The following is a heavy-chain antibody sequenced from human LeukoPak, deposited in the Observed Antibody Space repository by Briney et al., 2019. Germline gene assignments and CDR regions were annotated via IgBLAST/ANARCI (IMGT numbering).Heavy chain of an antibody. CDR3: ARGPAYCGGDCLPNAFDI. V-gene: IGHV4-59*12. Sequence: SETLSLTCTVSGGSISSYYWSWIRQPPGKGLEWIGYIYYSGSTNYNPSLKSRVTISVDTSKDQFSLKLSSVTAADTAVYYCARGPAYCGGDCLPNAFDIWGQGTMVTVSS. CDR2: IYYSGST. J-gene: IGHJ3*02. CDR1: GGSISSYY. D-gene: IGHD2-21*02.